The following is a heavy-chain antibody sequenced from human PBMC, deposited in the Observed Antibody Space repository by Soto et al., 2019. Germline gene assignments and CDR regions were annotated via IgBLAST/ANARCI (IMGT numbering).Heavy chain of an antibody. CDR2: IIPIFGTA. CDR1: GGTFSSYA. J-gene: IGHJ4*02. Sequence: SVKVSCKASGGTFSSYAISWVRQAPGQGLEWMGGIIPIFGTANYAQKFQGRVTITADESTSTAYMELSSLRSEDTAVYYCARAGSSGYYLGNLHYWGQGTLVTVSS. V-gene: IGHV1-69*13. D-gene: IGHD3-22*01. CDR3: ARAGSSGYYLGNLHY.